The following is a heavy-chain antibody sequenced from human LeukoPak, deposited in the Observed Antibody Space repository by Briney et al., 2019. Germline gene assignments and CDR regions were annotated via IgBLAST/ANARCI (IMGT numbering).Heavy chain of an antibody. V-gene: IGHV4-59*08. J-gene: IGHJ5*02. Sequence: PSETLSLTCTVSGYSISSYYWSWIRQPPGKGLEWIGYIYYSGSTNYNPSLRSRVTISVDTSKNQFSLKLSSVTAADTAVYYCARRPQSSYYGSGSYYNNNWFDPWGQGTLVTVSS. CDR2: IYYSGST. D-gene: IGHD3-10*01. CDR3: ARRPQSSYYGSGSYYNNNWFDP. CDR1: GYSISSYY.